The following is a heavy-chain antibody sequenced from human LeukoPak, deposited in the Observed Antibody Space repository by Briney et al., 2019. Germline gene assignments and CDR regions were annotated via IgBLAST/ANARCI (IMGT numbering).Heavy chain of an antibody. CDR2: INHSGST. D-gene: IGHD3-10*01. CDR3: ARTPYYGSGSYYNVPSPYGMDV. J-gene: IGHJ6*02. V-gene: IGHV4-34*01. CDR1: GGSFSGYY. Sequence: SETLSLTCAVYGGSFSGYYWSWIRQPPGKGLEWIGEINHSGSTNYNPSLKSRVTISVDTSKNQFSLKLSSVTAADTAVYYCARTPYYGSGSYYNVPSPYGMDVWGQGTTVTVSS.